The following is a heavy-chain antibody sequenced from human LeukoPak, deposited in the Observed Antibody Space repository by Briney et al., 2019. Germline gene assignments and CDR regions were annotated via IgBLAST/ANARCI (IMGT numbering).Heavy chain of an antibody. Sequence: PGGSLRLSCAASGFTFNNYAMHWVRQAPGKGLEWVAVISYDGSNKYYADSVKGRFTISRDNSKNTLYLQMNSLRAEDTAVYYCARTLGYCSGGSCYALDAFDIWDQGTLVTVSS. CDR3: ARTLGYCSGGSCYALDAFDI. J-gene: IGHJ3*02. CDR1: GFTFNNYA. D-gene: IGHD2-15*01. V-gene: IGHV3-30-3*01. CDR2: ISYDGSNK.